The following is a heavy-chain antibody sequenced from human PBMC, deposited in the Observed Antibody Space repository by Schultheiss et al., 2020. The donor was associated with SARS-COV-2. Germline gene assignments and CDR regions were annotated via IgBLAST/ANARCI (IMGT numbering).Heavy chain of an antibody. J-gene: IGHJ5*02. CDR2: IIPIFGTA. CDR1: GGTFSSYA. D-gene: IGHD3-3*01. CDR3: ATGPIFGVANWFDP. Sequence: SVKVSCKASGGTFSSYAISWVRQAPGQGLEWMGGIIPIFGTANYAQKFQGRVTMTTDTSTSTAYMELSSLRSEDTAVYYCATGPIFGVANWFDPWGQGTLVTVSS. V-gene: IGHV1-69*05.